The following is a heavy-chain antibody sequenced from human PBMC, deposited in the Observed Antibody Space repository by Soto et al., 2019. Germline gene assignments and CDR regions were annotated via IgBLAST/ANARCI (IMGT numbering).Heavy chain of an antibody. J-gene: IGHJ5*02. CDR1: GGSISSGGYY. CDR2: IYYSGST. V-gene: IGHV4-31*03. Sequence: QVQLQESGPGLVKPSQTLSLTCTVSGGSISSGGYYWSWIRQHPGKGLEWIGYIYYSGSTYYNPSLKSRXTIXVXXXXXXXXXXXXXXXAXDTAVYYCARDRFVVVPAAIGWFDPWGQGTLVTVSS. D-gene: IGHD2-2*01. CDR3: CARDRFVVVPAAIGWFDP.